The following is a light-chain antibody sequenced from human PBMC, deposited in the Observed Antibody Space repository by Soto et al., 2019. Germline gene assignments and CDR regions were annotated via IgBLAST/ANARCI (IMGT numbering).Light chain of an antibody. CDR3: QQYKNWPGNT. V-gene: IGKV3-15*01. Sequence: EIVMTQSPATLSVSPGERATLSCRASQSVSSNLAWYQQKPGQAPRLLIYGASTRATDIPARFSGSGSGTEFTLTISSLQSEDFAVYYCQQYKNWPGNTFGQGTKVEIK. CDR2: GAS. J-gene: IGKJ2*01. CDR1: QSVSSN.